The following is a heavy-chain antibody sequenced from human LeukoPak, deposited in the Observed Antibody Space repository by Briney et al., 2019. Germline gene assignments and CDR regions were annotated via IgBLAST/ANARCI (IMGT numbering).Heavy chain of an antibody. CDR1: GFTFSSYE. V-gene: IGHV3-48*03. CDR3: ATEQMATALAY. D-gene: IGHD5-24*01. Sequence: GGSLRLSCAASGFTFSSYEMNWVRQAPGKGLEWVSYISSSGSTIYYADSVKGRFTISRDNAKNSLYLQMNSLRAKDTAVYYCATEQMATALAYWGQGTLVSVSS. J-gene: IGHJ4*02. CDR2: ISSSGSTI.